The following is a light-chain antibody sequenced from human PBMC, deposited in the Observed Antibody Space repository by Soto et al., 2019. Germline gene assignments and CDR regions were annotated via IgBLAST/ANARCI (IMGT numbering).Light chain of an antibody. V-gene: IGLV2-14*01. CDR1: SSDVGGYNY. J-gene: IGLJ1*01. CDR3: SSYTTSSTRV. CDR2: EVS. Sequence: QSALTQPASVSGSPGQSITISCTGTSSDVGGYNYVSWYQQQSGKAPKLMIHEVSNRPSGVSSRFSGSKSGNTASLTISGLQAEDEADYYCSSYTTSSTRVFGPGTKLTVL.